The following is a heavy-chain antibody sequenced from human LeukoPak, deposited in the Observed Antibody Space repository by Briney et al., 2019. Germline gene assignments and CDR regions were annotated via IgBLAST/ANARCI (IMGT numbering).Heavy chain of an antibody. Sequence: GGSLRLSCAASGFTFSTYNMTWVRQAPGKGLEWISYISSRSSTIYYADSVKGRFTISRDNAKNSLYLQMNSLRAEDTAVYYCARDFRRLQVIYYFDYWGQGTLVTVSS. CDR1: GFTFSTYN. J-gene: IGHJ4*02. V-gene: IGHV3-48*01. CDR2: ISSRSSTI. D-gene: IGHD5-24*01. CDR3: ARDFRRLQVIYYFDY.